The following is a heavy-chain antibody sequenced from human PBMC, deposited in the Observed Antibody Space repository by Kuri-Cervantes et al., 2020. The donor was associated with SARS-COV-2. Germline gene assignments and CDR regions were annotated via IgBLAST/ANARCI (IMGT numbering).Heavy chain of an antibody. V-gene: IGHV4-59*11. CDR1: GGSISGHY. D-gene: IGHD2-2*02. Sequence: SETLSLTCTVSGGSISGHYWSWIRQPPGKVLEWIGNIFYSGSTNYNPSLKSRVTMSVDTSKNQFSLKLSSVTAADTAVYYCASQVVPAAIAVEYFQHWGQGTLVTVSS. CDR3: ASQVVPAAIAVEYFQH. CDR2: IFYSGST. J-gene: IGHJ1*01.